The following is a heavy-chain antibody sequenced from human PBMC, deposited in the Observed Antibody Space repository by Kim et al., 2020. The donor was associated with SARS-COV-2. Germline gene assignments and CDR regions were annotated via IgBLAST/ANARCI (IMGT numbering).Heavy chain of an antibody. D-gene: IGHD5-12*01. CDR1: GFTFSDYY. CDR3: ARDRSGYSGYDSFYYYYGIDV. J-gene: IGHJ6*02. CDR2: ISSSGRTI. V-gene: IGHV3-11*01. Sequence: GGSLRLSCAASGFTFSDYYMSWIRQAPGKGLEWVSYISSSGRTIYYADPVKGRLTISWNHAKNSLYLQMNSLRAEDTAVYYCARDRSGYSGYDSFYYYYGIDVWGQGTTVTVSS.